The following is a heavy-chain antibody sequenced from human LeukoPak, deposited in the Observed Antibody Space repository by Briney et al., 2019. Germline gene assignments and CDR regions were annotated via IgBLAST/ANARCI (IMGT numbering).Heavy chain of an antibody. J-gene: IGHJ6*03. CDR2: INPNSGGT. CDR3: ARDRSAYDYDKRWFYYYMDV. D-gene: IGHD5-12*01. V-gene: IGHV1-2*02. CDR1: GYTFTAYY. Sequence: GASVKVSCKASGYTFTAYYMHWVRQAPGQGLEWMGWINPNSGGTNYAQKFQGRVTMSVDTSKNQFSLKLSSVTAADTAVCYCARDRSAYDYDKRWFYYYMDVWGKGTTVTISS.